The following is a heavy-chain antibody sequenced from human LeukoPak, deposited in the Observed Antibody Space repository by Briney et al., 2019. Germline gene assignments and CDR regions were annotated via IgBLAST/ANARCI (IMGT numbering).Heavy chain of an antibody. CDR3: ARGYQLLEYYYYYMDV. CDR1: GGSISSYY. D-gene: IGHD2-2*01. Sequence: SETLSLTCTVSGGSISSYYWSWIRQPPGKGLEWIGYIYYSGSTNYNPSLKSRVTISVDTSKNQFSLKLSSVTAADTAVYYCARGYQLLEYYYYYMDVWGKGTTVTVSS. CDR2: IYYSGST. J-gene: IGHJ6*03. V-gene: IGHV4-59*01.